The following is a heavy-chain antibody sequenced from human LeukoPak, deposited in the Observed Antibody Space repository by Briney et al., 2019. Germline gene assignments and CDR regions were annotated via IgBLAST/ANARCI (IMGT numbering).Heavy chain of an antibody. CDR1: GAYIGTYY. CDR2: ISPDGYN. V-gene: IGHV4-59*08. J-gene: IGHJ6*02. CDR3: TRHDVVPVLGHGMAD. Sequence: SETLSLTCSVSGAYIGTYYWSWMRQAPGKGLEWIVYISPDGYNLNTPSLRSRVTITRDTSENQFSLILSSVTAADTAVYYRTRHDVVPVLGHGMADWGQGTTVTVAS. D-gene: IGHD2-2*01.